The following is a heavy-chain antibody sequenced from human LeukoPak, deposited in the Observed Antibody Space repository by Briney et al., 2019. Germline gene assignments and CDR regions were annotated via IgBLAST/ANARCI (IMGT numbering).Heavy chain of an antibody. CDR2: ISESGGYT. CDR1: GFTFSTYS. Sequence: GGSLRLSCVTSGFTFSTYSMNWVRQAPGKGLQWVSSISESGGYTYYADSVKGRFTISRDNSKNTLYVQMNSLRAEDTAVYYCLVTITRIYWGQGTLVTVSS. V-gene: IGHV3-23*01. J-gene: IGHJ4*02. CDR3: LVTITRIY. D-gene: IGHD4-17*01.